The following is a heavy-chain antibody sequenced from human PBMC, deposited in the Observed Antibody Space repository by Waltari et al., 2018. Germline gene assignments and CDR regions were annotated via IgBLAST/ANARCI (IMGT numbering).Heavy chain of an antibody. J-gene: IGHJ6*03. CDR3: ARSLVATPDYYYYYYMDV. CDR1: GGSISSYY. V-gene: IGHV4-4*07. CDR2: IYTSGST. Sequence: QVQLQESGPGLVKPSETLSLTCTVSGGSISSYYWSWIRQPAGKGLEWIGRIYTSGSTNYNPALKSRVTMSVDTSKNQFSLKLSSVTAADTAVYYCARSLVATPDYYYYYYMDVWGKGTTVTISS. D-gene: IGHD5-12*01.